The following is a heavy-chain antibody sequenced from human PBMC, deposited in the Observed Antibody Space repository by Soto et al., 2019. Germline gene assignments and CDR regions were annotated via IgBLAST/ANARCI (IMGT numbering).Heavy chain of an antibody. V-gene: IGHV4-34*12. D-gene: IGHD3-16*01. Sequence: SETLSLTCAIYGASLGGFHWTWLRQAPGKGLEWIGELIHGGSTNYNPPLKSRVSFSLDTSKNQFSLHLMSVTAADTAVYYCARSPLGYDYVRQTWREVGDSFDIWGRGAMVTVSS. CDR2: LIHGGST. J-gene: IGHJ3*02. CDR3: ARSPLGYDYVRQTWREVGDSFDI. CDR1: GASLGGFH.